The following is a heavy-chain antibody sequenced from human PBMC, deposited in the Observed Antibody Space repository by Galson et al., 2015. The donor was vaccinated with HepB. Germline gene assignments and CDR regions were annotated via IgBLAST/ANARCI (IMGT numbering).Heavy chain of an antibody. CDR2: IIPVLGIP. Sequence: SVKVSCKASGDTFNSFAVSWVRQAPGQGLEWMGGIIPVLGIPNYAQKLQDRLTITADTSTSIAYMELSSLRSEDSAVYYCARDMIPGPAGWFFDLWGRGTLVIVSS. CDR1: GDTFNSFA. V-gene: IGHV1-69*10. D-gene: IGHD3-10*01. J-gene: IGHJ2*01. CDR3: ARDMIPGPAGWFFDL.